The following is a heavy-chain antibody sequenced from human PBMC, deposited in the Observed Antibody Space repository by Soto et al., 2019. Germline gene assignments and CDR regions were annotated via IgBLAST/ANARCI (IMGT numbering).Heavy chain of an antibody. CDR1: GFSLSSPAVG. V-gene: IGHV2-5*02. J-gene: IGHJ4*02. CDR2: IYWDDDK. CDR3: AHGSGWLSDY. Sequence: QITLRESGPTLVKPTQTLTLTCTFSGFSLSSPAVGVNWIRQPPGKALEWLALIYWDDDKQYSPSLRNRLTITKDTPKNQVVLTMTNMDPVDTATYYCAHGSGWLSDYWGQGTLVTVSS. D-gene: IGHD6-19*01.